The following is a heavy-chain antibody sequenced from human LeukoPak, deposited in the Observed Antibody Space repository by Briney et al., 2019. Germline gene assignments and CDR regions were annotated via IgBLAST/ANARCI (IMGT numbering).Heavy chain of an antibody. Sequence: PSETLSLTCAVYGGSFSGYYWSWIRQPPGKGLEWIGEINHSGSTNYNPSLKSRVTISVDTSKNQFSLKLSSVTAADTAVYYCARGRWLRPVGYWGQGTLGTVSS. CDR1: GGSFSGYY. CDR2: INHSGST. CDR3: ARGRWLRPVGY. D-gene: IGHD5-12*01. V-gene: IGHV4-34*01. J-gene: IGHJ4*02.